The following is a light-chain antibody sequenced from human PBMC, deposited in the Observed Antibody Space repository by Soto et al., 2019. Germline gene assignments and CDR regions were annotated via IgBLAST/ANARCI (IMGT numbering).Light chain of an antibody. V-gene: IGLV2-11*01. Sequence: QSVLTQPASVSGSPGQSITISCIGTSSDVGGYNYVSWYQQHPGKAPKVMIYLVSKRPSGVPDRFSGSKSGNTASLTISGLQAEDEADYYCCSYAGNYIYVFGTGTKVTVL. CDR3: CSYAGNYIYV. J-gene: IGLJ1*01. CDR1: SSDVGGYNY. CDR2: LVS.